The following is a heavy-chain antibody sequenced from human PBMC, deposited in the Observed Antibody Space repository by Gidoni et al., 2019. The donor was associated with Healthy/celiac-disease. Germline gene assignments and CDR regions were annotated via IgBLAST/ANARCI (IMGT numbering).Heavy chain of an antibody. CDR2: ISYDGSNK. J-gene: IGHJ4*02. CDR3: ARWIPGPYYFDY. CDR1: CFTFSSYA. D-gene: IGHD2-2*03. V-gene: IGHV3-30-3*01. Sequence: QVPLVASGGGVVPPGRSLGLSCAASCFTFSSYAMHWVRQAPGKGLEWVAVISYDGSNKYYADSVKGRFTISRDNSKNTLYLQMNSLRAEDTAVYYCARWIPGPYYFDYWGQGTLVTVSS.